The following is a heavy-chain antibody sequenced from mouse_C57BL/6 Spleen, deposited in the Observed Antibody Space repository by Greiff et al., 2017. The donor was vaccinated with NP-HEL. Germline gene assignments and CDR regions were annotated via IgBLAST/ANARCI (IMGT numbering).Heavy chain of an antibody. D-gene: IGHD1-1*01. V-gene: IGHV1-53*01. Sequence: QVQLQQSGTELVKPGASVKLSCKASGYTFTSYWMHWVKQRPGQGLEWIGNINPSNGGTNYNEKFKSKATLTVDKSSSTAYMQLSSLTSEDSAVYYCARFGYYGSSYERYFDVWGTGTTVTVSS. CDR1: GYTFTSYW. CDR2: INPSNGGT. CDR3: ARFGYYGSSYERYFDV. J-gene: IGHJ1*03.